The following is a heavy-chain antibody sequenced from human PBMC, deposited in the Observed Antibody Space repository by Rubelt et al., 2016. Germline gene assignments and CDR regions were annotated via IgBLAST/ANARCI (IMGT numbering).Heavy chain of an antibody. D-gene: IGHD5-12*01. V-gene: IGHV3-53*01. CDR1: GFTVSSTY. J-gene: IGHJ3*01. Sequence: EVQLVESGGGLIQPGGSLRLSCAVSGFTVSSTYMTWVRQAPGKGLEWVSVLYSGGTTYYADSVKGRFTISRDNSKNTLLLQKNSHRAEDTAVYYCAGDSGYDLNAFDVWGQGTKVTVSS. CDR3: AGDSGYDLNAFDV. CDR2: LYSGGTT.